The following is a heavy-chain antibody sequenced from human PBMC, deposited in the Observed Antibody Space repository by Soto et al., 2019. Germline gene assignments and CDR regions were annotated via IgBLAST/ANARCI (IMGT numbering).Heavy chain of an antibody. V-gene: IGHV4-34*01. D-gene: IGHD4-4*01. CDR1: GGCFSGYY. Sequence: SETLSLTCAVYGGCFSGYYWSWIRQPPGKGLEWIGEINHSGSTNYNPSLKSRVTISVDTSKNQFSLKLSSVTAADTAVYYCARGTVTTPYYYYGMDVWGQGTTVTVS. CDR2: INHSGST. J-gene: IGHJ6*02. CDR3: ARGTVTTPYYYYGMDV.